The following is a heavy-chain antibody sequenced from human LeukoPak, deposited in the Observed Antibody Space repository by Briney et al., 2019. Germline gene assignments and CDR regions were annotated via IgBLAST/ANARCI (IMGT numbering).Heavy chain of an antibody. D-gene: IGHD1-20*01. J-gene: IGHJ5*02. CDR2: IISSSSYI. CDR3: ARVSLPGIAGTLINWFDP. CDR1: GLTFSSYS. V-gene: IGHV3-21*01. Sequence: GGSLRLSRALSGLTFSSYSMTWVRQAPGKGLEWVSSIISSSSYIYYADSVKGRFSIYRDNAKTSLYLKMNSLRAEDTAVYYCARVSLPGIAGTLINWFDPWGQGTLVTVSS.